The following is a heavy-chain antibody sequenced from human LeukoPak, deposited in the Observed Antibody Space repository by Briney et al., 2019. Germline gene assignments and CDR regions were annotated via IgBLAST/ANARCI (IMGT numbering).Heavy chain of an antibody. CDR2: IRYDGSNK. CDR3: ARPDSSGQEYFDS. Sequence: GGSLRLSCAASGFIFNSYGMHWVRQAPGKGLEWVAFIRYDGSNKYYADSVKGRFTISRDNSENTLYLQMNSLRVDDTAVYYCARPDSSGQEYFDSWGQGTLVTVSS. J-gene: IGHJ4*02. D-gene: IGHD6-19*01. CDR1: GFIFNSYG. V-gene: IGHV3-30*02.